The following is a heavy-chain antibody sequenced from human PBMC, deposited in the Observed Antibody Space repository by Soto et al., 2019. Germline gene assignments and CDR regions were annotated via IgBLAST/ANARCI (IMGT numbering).Heavy chain of an antibody. Sequence: QVQLVQSGAEVKKPGSSVRVSCKASGDTFNFYSINWVRQAPGLGLEWMGRINPILSLSNYAPRFQGRVTMTADKSTTTDYMELSSLRSEDTAMYYCASSYGSGYRAFDSWGQGALVTVSS. CDR3: ASSYGSGYRAFDS. V-gene: IGHV1-69*02. CDR1: GDTFNFYS. CDR2: INPILSLS. J-gene: IGHJ4*02. D-gene: IGHD3-10*01.